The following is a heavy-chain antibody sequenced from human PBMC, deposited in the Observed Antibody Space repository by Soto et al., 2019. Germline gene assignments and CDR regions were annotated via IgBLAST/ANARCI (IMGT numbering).Heavy chain of an antibody. V-gene: IGHV7-4-1*01. CDR3: AREDIVLVPAAIGSFDP. CDR1: GYTFTSYA. Sequence: ASVKVSCKASGYTFTSYAMNWVRQAPGQGLEWMGWINTNTGNPTYAQGFTGRFVFSLDTSVSTAYLQICSLKAEDTAVYYCAREDIVLVPAAIGSFDPWGQGTLVPSPQ. D-gene: IGHD2-2*01. J-gene: IGHJ5*02. CDR2: INTNTGNP.